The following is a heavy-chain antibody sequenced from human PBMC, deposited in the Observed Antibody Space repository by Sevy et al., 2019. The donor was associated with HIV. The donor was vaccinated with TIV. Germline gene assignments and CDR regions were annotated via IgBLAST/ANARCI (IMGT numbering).Heavy chain of an antibody. V-gene: IGHV1-8*01. CDR3: ARGGGGSYSSDYYYGMDV. CDR2: MNPNSGNT. CDR1: GYTFTSYD. J-gene: IGHJ6*02. Sequence: ASVKVSCKASGYTFTSYDINWVRQATGQGLEWMGWMNPNSGNTGYVQKFQGRVTMTRNTSISTAYMELSSLRSEDTAVYYCARGGGGSYSSDYYYGMDVWGQGTTVTVSS. D-gene: IGHD6-19*01.